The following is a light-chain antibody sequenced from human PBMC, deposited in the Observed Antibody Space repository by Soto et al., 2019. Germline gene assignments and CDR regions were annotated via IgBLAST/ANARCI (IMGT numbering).Light chain of an antibody. J-gene: IGKJ1*01. V-gene: IGKV3-20*01. Sequence: IVLTQSPGTLSLSPGERATLSCRASQSVSSSYLAWYQQKPGQAPRLLIYGASSRATGIPDRFSGSGSGTDFTLTISRLEPEDFAVYYCQQYGTSPTTFGQGGMVDIK. CDR1: QSVSSSY. CDR3: QQYGTSPTT. CDR2: GAS.